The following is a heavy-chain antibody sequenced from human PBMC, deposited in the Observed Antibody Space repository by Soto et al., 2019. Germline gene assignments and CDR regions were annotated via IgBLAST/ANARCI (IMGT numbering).Heavy chain of an antibody. J-gene: IGHJ3*02. CDR2: IQTKTGGGTA. CDR3: ATDYGWAFQI. V-gene: IGHV3-15*01. Sequence: EVQLVASGGVLVKPGESLRLSCAGSGLSFSDVKMTWVRQLPGKGLEWVGRIQTKTGGGTADYPAAVRGRFTISRDDSKHTLYLQLNSLKTEDTAGDYCATDYGWAFQIWGQGTTVTVSS. D-gene: IGHD4-17*01. CDR1: GLSFSDVK.